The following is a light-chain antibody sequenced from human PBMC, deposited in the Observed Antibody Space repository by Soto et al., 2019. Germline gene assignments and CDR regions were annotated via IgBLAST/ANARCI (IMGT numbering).Light chain of an antibody. CDR3: SSYSSTNTHV. CDR2: EVT. V-gene: IGLV2-14*01. CDR1: SSDVGDYPY. J-gene: IGLJ6*01. Sequence: QSVLTQPPSVSGSPGQSITISCTGTSSDVGDYPYVSWYQQHPGKVPKLIIYEVTNRPSGVSGRFSGSKSENTASLTISGLQAEDEAYYYCSSYSSTNTHVFGSGTKLTVL.